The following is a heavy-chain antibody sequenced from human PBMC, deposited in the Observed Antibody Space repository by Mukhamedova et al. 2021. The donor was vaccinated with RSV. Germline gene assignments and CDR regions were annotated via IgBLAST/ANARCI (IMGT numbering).Heavy chain of an antibody. V-gene: IGHV3-11*04. D-gene: IGHD6-19*01. J-gene: IGHJ5*02. CDR2: IGYSDTSI. CDR3: ARFVAVNWFDP. Sequence: GKGLECISYIGYSDTSIYYTDSVKGRFTISRDNAKNSLYLQINSLRAEDTAVYYCARFVAVNWFDPWGQGTLVTVSS.